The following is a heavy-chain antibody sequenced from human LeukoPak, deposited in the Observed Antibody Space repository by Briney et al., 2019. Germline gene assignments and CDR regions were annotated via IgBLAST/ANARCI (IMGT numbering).Heavy chain of an antibody. CDR2: INWNGGRT. CDR1: GITGYG. V-gene: IGHV3-20*04. D-gene: IGHD1-1*01. CDR3: ARDTISNWASDY. Sequence: GGSLRLSCAASGITGYGMSWVRQAPGKGLEWVSGINWNGGRTGYAESVKGRFTISRDSANNYLYLQMTSLRAEDTALYYCARDTISNWASDYWGQGILVTVSS. J-gene: IGHJ4*02.